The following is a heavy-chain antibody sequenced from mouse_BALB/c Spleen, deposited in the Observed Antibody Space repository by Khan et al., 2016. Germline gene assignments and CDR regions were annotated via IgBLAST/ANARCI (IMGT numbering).Heavy chain of an antibody. CDR3: ARLHYYGYMNY. CDR1: GFDFSRYW. Sequence: EVKLLESGGGLVQPGGSLKLSCAASGFDFSRYWMSWVRQAPGKGLEWIGEINPDSSTINYTPSLKDKFIISRDNANNTLYLQMSKVRSEDTACYDCARLHYYGYMNYWGQGTTLTVSS. V-gene: IGHV4-1*02. CDR2: INPDSSTI. D-gene: IGHD1-2*01. J-gene: IGHJ2*01.